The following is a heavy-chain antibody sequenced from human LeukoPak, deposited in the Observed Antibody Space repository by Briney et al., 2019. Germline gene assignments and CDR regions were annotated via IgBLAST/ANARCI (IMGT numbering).Heavy chain of an antibody. D-gene: IGHD3-3*01. CDR3: ASAPLPFWSGYLFS. J-gene: IGHJ4*02. CDR1: GYTFTSYG. V-gene: IGHV1-18*01. Sequence: ASVKVSCKASGYTFTSYGISWVRQAPGQGLEWMGWISAYNGNTNYAQKLQGRVTMTTDTSTSTAYMELRSLRSDDTAVYYCASAPLPFWSGYLFSWGQGTLVTVSS. CDR2: ISAYNGNT.